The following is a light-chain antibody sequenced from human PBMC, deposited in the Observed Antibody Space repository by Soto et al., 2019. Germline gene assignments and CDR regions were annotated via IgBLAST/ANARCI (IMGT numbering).Light chain of an antibody. V-gene: IGKV3-15*01. Sequence: PGETATLSCRASQHVLSDLAWYQQKPGQAPRLLVYGATTRATDAPAKFRGSGSGTEFSLTISSLQSEDFATYYCQQYRSWPRTFGQGSKVEI. CDR3: QQYRSWPRT. CDR1: QHVLSD. J-gene: IGKJ1*01. CDR2: GAT.